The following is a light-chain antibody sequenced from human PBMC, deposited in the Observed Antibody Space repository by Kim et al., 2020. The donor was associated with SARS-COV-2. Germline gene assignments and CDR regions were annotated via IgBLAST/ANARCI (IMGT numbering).Light chain of an antibody. CDR1: SSDVGGYNY. Sequence: QSALTQPASVSGSPGQSITISCTGTSSDVGGYNYVSWYQQHPGKAPKLMIYDVSKRPSGVSNRFSGSKSGNTASLTISGLQAEDEADYYCSSYTSSRGYGGVGGG. V-gene: IGLV2-14*01. CDR2: DVS. J-gene: IGLJ2*01. CDR3: SSYTSSRGYGG.